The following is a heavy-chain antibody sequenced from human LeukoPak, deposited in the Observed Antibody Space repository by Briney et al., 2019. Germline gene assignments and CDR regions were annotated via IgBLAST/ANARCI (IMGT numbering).Heavy chain of an antibody. Sequence: GGSLRLSCAASGFTFSSYWMSWVRQAPGKGLEWVANIKQDGTEKYYVDSLKGRFTISRDNAKNSLFLQMNSLRAEDTAVYYCGSSITMIRGYWGQGTLVTVSS. D-gene: IGHD3-22*01. V-gene: IGHV3-7*01. CDR2: IKQDGTEK. CDR3: GSSITMIRGY. J-gene: IGHJ4*02. CDR1: GFTFSSYW.